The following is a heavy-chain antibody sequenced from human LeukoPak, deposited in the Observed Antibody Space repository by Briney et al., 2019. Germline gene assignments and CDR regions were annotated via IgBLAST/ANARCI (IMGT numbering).Heavy chain of an antibody. CDR2: MNPNSGNT. CDR1: GYTFTSYD. CDR3: ARRGFSGYSYGNIYYYYYMDV. J-gene: IGHJ6*03. V-gene: IGHV1-8*01. Sequence: ASVKVSCKASGYTFTSYDINWVRQATGQGLEWMGWMNPNSGNTGYAQKFQGRVTMTRDMSTSTVYMELSSLRSEDTAVYYCARRGFSGYSYGNIYYYYYMDVWGKGTTVTVSS. D-gene: IGHD5-18*01.